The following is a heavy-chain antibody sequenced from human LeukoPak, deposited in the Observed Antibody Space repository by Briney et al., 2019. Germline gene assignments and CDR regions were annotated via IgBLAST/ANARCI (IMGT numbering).Heavy chain of an antibody. D-gene: IGHD3-10*01. Sequence: GGSLRLSCAASGFTFSSYGMHWVRQAPGKGLEWVAVISYDGSNKYYADSVKGRFTISRDNSKNTLYLQLSSLRAEDTAVYYCAKSIVRGVIALGFDYWGQGTLVTVSS. J-gene: IGHJ4*02. CDR2: ISYDGSNK. V-gene: IGHV3-30*18. CDR1: GFTFSSYG. CDR3: AKSIVRGVIALGFDY.